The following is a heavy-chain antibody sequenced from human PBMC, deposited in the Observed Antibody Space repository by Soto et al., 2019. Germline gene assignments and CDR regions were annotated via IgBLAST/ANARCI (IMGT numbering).Heavy chain of an antibody. D-gene: IGHD3-16*02. CDR1: GGSISSYY. V-gene: IGHV4-59*08. CDR3: ARVPNLETMITFGGVIVGAFDI. CDR2: IYYSGGT. Sequence: SETLSLTCTVSGGSISSYYWSLIRQPPGKGLEWIGYIYYSGGTNYNPSLKSRVTISVDTSKNQFSLKLSSVTAADTAVYYCARVPNLETMITFGGVIVGAFDIWGQGTMVTVSS. J-gene: IGHJ3*02.